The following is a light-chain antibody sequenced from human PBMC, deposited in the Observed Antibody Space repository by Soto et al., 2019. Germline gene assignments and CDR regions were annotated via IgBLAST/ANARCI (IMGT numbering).Light chain of an antibody. Sequence: DIQMTQSPSTLSASVGDRVTITCRASQYIHNYLAWYQQKPGEAPKLLIYEAANLESGVPSRFSGSGTGTEFTLTISSLQSADFVTYYSQHSNTYPWTFGQGTRVEI. CDR1: QYIHNY. CDR3: QHSNTYPWT. V-gene: IGKV1-5*03. CDR2: EAA. J-gene: IGKJ1*01.